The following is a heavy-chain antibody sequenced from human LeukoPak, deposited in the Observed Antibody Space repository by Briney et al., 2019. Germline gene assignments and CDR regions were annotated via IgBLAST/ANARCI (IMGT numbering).Heavy chain of an antibody. CDR3: ASYFEAYCGGDCYAYYYYYGMDV. D-gene: IGHD2-21*02. J-gene: IGHJ6*02. CDR2: INSGGST. Sequence: GGSLRLSCAASGFTVSSNYMSWVRQAPGKGLEWVSVINSGGSTYYADSVKGRFTISRDNSKNTLYLQMNSLRAEDTAVYYCASYFEAYCGGDCYAYYYYYGMDVWGQGTTVTVSS. V-gene: IGHV3-53*01. CDR1: GFTVSSNY.